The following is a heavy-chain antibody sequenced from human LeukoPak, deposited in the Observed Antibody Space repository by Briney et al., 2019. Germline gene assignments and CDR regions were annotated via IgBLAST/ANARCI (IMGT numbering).Heavy chain of an antibody. CDR2: INHSGST. CDR1: GGSFSGYY. CDR3: AGGVVGAYWVSYYYYMDV. V-gene: IGHV4-34*01. D-gene: IGHD1-26*01. J-gene: IGHJ6*03. Sequence: PSETLSLTCAVYGGSFSGYYWSWIRQPPGKGLEWIGEINHSGSTNYNPSLKSRVTISVDTSKNQFSLKLSSVTAADTAVYYCAGGVVGAYWVSYYYYMDVWGKGTTVTVSS.